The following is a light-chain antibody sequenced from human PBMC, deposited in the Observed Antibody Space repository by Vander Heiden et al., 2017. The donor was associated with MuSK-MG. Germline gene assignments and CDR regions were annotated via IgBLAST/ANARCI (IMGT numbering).Light chain of an antibody. Sequence: QSVLTQPPSVSEAARQRVTISCSGGSSNIGNNAVNWYQQLPGKAPKLLIYYDDLLPSGVSDRFSGSKSGTSASLAISGLQSEDEADYYCAAWDDRLNGPVFGGGTKLTVL. CDR2: YDD. CDR3: AAWDDRLNGPV. J-gene: IGLJ2*01. CDR1: SSNIGNNA. V-gene: IGLV1-36*01.